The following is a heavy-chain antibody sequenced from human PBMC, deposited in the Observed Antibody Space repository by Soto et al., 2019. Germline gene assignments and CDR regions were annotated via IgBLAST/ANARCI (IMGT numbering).Heavy chain of an antibody. CDR2: INHSGST. D-gene: IGHD3-22*01. V-gene: IGHV4-34*01. CDR3: ARGVTMKVVVQRDAPDKYYFDS. CDR1: GGSFSGYY. Sequence: SETLSLTCAVYGGSFSGYYWSWIRQPPGKGLEWIGEINHSGSTNYNPSLKSRVTISVDTSKNQFSLKVSSVTAADTAVYYRARGVTMKVVVQRDAPDKYYFDSWSQGTLVTVSS. J-gene: IGHJ4*02.